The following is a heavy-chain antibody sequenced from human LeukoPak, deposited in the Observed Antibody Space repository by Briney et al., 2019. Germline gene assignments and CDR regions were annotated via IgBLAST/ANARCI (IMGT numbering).Heavy chain of an antibody. V-gene: IGHV3-30-3*01. CDR3: ATSIAARRDY. CDR2: ISYDGSNK. D-gene: IGHD6-6*01. J-gene: IGHJ4*02. CDR1: GFTFSSYA. Sequence: GGSLRLSCAASGFTFSSYAMHWVRQAPGKGLEWVAVISYDGSNKYYADSVKGRSTISRDNSKNTLYLQMNSLRAEDTAVYYCATSIAARRDYWGQGTLVTVSS.